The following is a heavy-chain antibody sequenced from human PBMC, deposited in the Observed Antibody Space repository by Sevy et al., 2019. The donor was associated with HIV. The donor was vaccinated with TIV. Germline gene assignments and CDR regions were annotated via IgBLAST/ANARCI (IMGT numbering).Heavy chain of an antibody. D-gene: IGHD4-17*01. V-gene: IGHV4-34*01. CDR2: INHSGST. CDR3: ARVQTTVTTSGAYDY. Sequence: SETLSLTCAVYGGSFSGYYWSWIRQPPGKGLEWIGEINHSGSTNYNPSLKSRVTISVDTSKNQFSLKLSSVTAADTAVYYCARVQTTVTTSGAYDYWGQGTLVTVSS. CDR1: GGSFSGYY. J-gene: IGHJ4*02.